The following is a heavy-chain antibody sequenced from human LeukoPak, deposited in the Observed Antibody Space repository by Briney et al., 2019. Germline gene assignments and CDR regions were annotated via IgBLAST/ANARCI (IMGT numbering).Heavy chain of an antibody. CDR2: ISAYNGNT. D-gene: IGHD1-26*01. V-gene: IGHV1-18*01. CDR1: GYTFISYG. CDR3: ARTEWELPSLRDFDY. Sequence: GASVKVSCKASGYTFISYGISWVRQAPGQRLEWMGWISAYNGNTNYAQKLQGRVSMTTDTSTSTAYMELRSLRSDDTAVYYCARTEWELPSLRDFDYWGQGTLVTVSS. J-gene: IGHJ4*02.